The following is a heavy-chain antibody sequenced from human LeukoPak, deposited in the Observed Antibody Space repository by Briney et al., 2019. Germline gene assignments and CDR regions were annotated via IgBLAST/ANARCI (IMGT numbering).Heavy chain of an antibody. CDR2: IYTTGST. J-gene: IGHJ3*02. CDR3: AREIAYDAFDI. V-gene: IGHV4-61*02. Sequence: PSETLSPTCTVSGGSISSAGHYWSWIRQPAGKGLEWIGRIYTTGSTNYKASLKSRVTISLDTSRNQFSLKLTSVTAADTAVYYCAREIAYDAFDIWGQGTMVTVSS. CDR1: GGSISSAGHY. D-gene: IGHD2/OR15-2a*01.